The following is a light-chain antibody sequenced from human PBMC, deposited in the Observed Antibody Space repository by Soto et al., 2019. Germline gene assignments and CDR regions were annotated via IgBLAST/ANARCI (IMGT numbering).Light chain of an antibody. J-gene: IGKJ2*01. CDR3: QQYGSLYT. V-gene: IGKV3-20*01. Sequence: EIVLTQSPGTLSLPPGDRATLSCRASQSVTKNYVAWFQQKPGQAPRLLIYGASSRATGIPDRFSGSGSGTDFTLTISRLEPEDFAVYYCQQYGSLYTFGQWTKLEIK. CDR2: GAS. CDR1: QSVTKNY.